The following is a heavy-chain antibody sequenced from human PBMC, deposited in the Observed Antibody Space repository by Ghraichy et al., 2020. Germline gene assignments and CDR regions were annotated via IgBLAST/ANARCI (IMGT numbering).Heavy chain of an antibody. CDR3: AKEVLGNTDRNVDTAMVGVYY. CDR2: ISGSGGST. CDR1: GFTFSSYA. Sequence: GGSLRLSCAASGFTFSSYAMSWVRQAPGKGLEWVSAISGSGGSTYYADSVKGRFTISRDNSKNTLYLQMNSLRAEDTAVYYCAKEVLGNTDRNVDTAMVGVYYWGQGTLVTVSS. J-gene: IGHJ4*02. D-gene: IGHD5-18*01. V-gene: IGHV3-23*01.